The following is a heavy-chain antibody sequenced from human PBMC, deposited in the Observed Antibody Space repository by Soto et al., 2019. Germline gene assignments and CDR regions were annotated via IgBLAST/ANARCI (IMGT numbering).Heavy chain of an antibody. J-gene: IGHJ6*03. CDR3: AAELVERSSGVRANPDYYYYYMDV. V-gene: IGHV1-58*02. CDR2: IVVGSGNT. CDR1: GFTFTSSA. D-gene: IGHD6-19*01. Sequence: EASVKVSCKASGFTFTSSAMQWVRQARGQRLEWIGWIVVGSGNTNYAQKFQERVTITRDMSTSTAYMELSSLRSEDTAVYYCAAELVERSSGVRANPDYYYYYMDVWGKGTTVTVSS.